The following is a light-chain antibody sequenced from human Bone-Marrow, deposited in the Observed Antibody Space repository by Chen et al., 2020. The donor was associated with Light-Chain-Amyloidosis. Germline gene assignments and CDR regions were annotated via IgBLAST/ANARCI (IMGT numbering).Light chain of an antibody. CDR2: DAS. CDR3: KQFERLQRT. CDR1: QDISSF. J-gene: IGKJ3*01. V-gene: IGKV1-33*01. Sequence: DIQMTQSPSSLSASVGDRVTITCQASQDISSFVNWYQQTQGKDPKLLIYDASHLETGLPSRLKEHGPETEYTSTISSLQRQDIKTYYCKQFERLQRTVGPSSKVNLK.